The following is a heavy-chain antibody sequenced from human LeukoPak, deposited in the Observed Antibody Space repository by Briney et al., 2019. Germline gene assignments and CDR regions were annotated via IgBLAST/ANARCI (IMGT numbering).Heavy chain of an antibody. D-gene: IGHD5-12*01. CDR3: ARPFAPRGFYGMDV. V-gene: IGHV4-39*01. CDR2: FYYSGST. J-gene: IGHJ6*02. CDR1: GGSISSGGYY. Sequence: ETLSLTCTVSGGSISSGGYYWSWIRQPPGEGLEWIGTFYYSGSTYYNPSLKSRVTISVGTSKNQFSLKLSSVTAADTAVYYCARPFAPRGFYGMDVWGQGTTVTVSS.